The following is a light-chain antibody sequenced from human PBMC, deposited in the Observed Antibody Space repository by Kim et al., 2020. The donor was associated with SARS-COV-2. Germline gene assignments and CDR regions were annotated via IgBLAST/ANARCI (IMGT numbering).Light chain of an antibody. CDR3: QAWDSSTFYV. CDR1: KLGDKY. CDR2: QDS. Sequence: SCELTQPPSVSVSPGQTASITCSGDKLGDKYACWYQQKPGQSPVLVIYQDSKRPSGIPERFSGSNSGNTATLTISGTQAMDEADYYCQAWDSSTFYVFGTGTKVTVL. V-gene: IGLV3-1*01. J-gene: IGLJ1*01.